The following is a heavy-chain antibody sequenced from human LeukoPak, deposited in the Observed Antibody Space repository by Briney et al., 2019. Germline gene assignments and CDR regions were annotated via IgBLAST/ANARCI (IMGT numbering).Heavy chain of an antibody. CDR2: ISWNSGSI. D-gene: IGHD3-22*01. J-gene: IGHJ4*02. CDR1: GFTFDDYA. V-gene: IGHV3-9*01. Sequence: PGGSLRLSCAASGFTFDDYAMNWVRQAPGKGLEWVSGISWNSGSIGYADSVKGRFTISRDNAKNSLYLQMNSLRAEDTALYYCTKGQYFDSSAPPGDYWGQGTLVTVS. CDR3: TKGQYFDSSAPPGDY.